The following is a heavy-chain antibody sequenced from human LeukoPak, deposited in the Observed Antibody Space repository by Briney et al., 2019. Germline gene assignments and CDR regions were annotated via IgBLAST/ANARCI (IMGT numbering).Heavy chain of an antibody. CDR1: GYTFTSHG. Sequence: ASVKVSCKASGYTFTSHGISWVRQAPGQGLEWMGIINPSGGSTSYAQKFQGRVTMTRDMSTSTVYMELSSLRSEDTAVYYCARGGYSYGYGQAGYWGQGTLVTVSS. D-gene: IGHD5-18*01. J-gene: IGHJ4*02. CDR2: INPSGGST. CDR3: ARGGYSYGYGQAGY. V-gene: IGHV1-46*01.